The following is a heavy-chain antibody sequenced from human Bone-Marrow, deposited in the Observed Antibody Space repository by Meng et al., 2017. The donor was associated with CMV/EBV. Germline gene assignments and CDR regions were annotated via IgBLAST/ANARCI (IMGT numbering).Heavy chain of an antibody. Sequence: CGVYGGSFSGYHRRRSRQPTGKRLEWGGKINNSGSTNHIPSLKSRVTISVDTSKNQFSPKLSAVYSAETAVYCCARGGGVVNYFDYWGQGTLVTVSS. CDR3: ARGGGVVNYFDY. CDR1: GGSFSGYH. J-gene: IGHJ4*02. CDR2: INNSGST. V-gene: IGHV4-34*01. D-gene: IGHD2-21*01.